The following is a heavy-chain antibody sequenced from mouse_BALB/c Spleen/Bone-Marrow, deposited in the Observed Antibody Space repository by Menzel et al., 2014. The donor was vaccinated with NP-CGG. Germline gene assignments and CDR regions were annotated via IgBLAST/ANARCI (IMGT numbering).Heavy chain of an antibody. J-gene: IGHJ2*01. CDR2: IWAGGST. CDR1: GFSLTSYG. V-gene: IGHV2-9*02. D-gene: IGHD2-2*01. Sequence: VNVVESGPGLVAPSQSLSITCTVSGFSLTSYGVHWVRQPPGRGLEWLGVIWAGGSTNYNSALMSRLSISKDNSKSQVFLKMDSLQTDDTAMYYCARRSGYQSFPYFDYWGQGTTLTVSS. CDR3: ARRSGYQSFPYFDY.